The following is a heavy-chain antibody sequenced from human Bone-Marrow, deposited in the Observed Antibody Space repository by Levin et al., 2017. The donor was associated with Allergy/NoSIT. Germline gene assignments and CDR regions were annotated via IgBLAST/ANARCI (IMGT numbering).Heavy chain of an antibody. CDR1: GGSISSGAYS. J-gene: IGHJ4*02. CDR2: IYHSGNT. CDR3: ASGAPWKLGYYFDY. Sequence: SETLSLTCAVSGGSISSGAYSWSWIRQPPGKGLEWIGYIYHSGNTFYNPSLRSRVSLSVDTSKNQFSLRLNSVAAADTAVYFCASGAPWKLGYYFDYWGQGSRVTVSS. V-gene: IGHV4-30-2*01. D-gene: IGHD2-15*01.